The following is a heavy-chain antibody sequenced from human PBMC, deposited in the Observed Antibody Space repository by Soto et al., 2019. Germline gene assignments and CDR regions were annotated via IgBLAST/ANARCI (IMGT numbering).Heavy chain of an antibody. Sequence: SVKVACTASGYTFTGYYGHWVRQTTGQGLEWMGWINPNSGGTNYAQKFQGRVTMTRDTSISTAYMELSRLRSDDTAVYYCARTRFYGSGSYYDYCGQATLVTVSS. CDR1: GYTFTGYY. J-gene: IGHJ4*02. CDR2: INPNSGGT. D-gene: IGHD3-10*01. V-gene: IGHV1-2*02. CDR3: ARTRFYGSGSYYDY.